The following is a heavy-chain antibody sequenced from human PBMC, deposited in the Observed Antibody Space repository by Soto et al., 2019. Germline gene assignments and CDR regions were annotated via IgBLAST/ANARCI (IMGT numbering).Heavy chain of an antibody. V-gene: IGHV3-30*18. D-gene: IGHD4-17*01. CDR2: ISYDGSNK. Sequence: QVQLVESGGGVVQPGRSLRLSCAASGFTFSSYGMHWVRQAPGKGLEWVAVISYDGSNKYYADSVKGRFTISRDNSKNTLYLQMNSLRAEDTAVYYCAKDEPGYGSPDYWGQGTLVTVSS. J-gene: IGHJ4*02. CDR1: GFTFSSYG. CDR3: AKDEPGYGSPDY.